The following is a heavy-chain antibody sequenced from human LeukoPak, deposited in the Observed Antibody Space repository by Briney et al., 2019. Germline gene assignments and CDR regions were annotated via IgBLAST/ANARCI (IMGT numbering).Heavy chain of an antibody. D-gene: IGHD2/OR15-2a*01. CDR3: ARQRKGIIGITAFQH. V-gene: IGHV4-39*01. CDR2: IYYSGNT. Sequence: PSETLSLTCTVSGGSISSYYWSWIRQPPGKGLEWIGSIYYSGNTYYSPSLKSRVTISVDTSKNLFSLKLSSVTAADTALYYCARQRKGIIGITAFQHWGQGTLSPSPQ. J-gene: IGHJ1*01. CDR1: GGSISSYY.